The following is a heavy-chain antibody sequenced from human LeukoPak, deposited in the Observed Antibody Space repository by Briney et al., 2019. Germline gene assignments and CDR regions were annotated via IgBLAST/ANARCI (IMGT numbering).Heavy chain of an antibody. V-gene: IGHV3-23*01. CDR2: ISRSGDST. D-gene: IGHD4-17*01. CDR1: GFTFSSYA. Sequence: GGSLRLSCAASGFTFSSYAMTWFRQAPGKGLEWVSTISRSGDSTYYGDSVKGRFTISRDNSKNTLYLHMDSLRAEDTAVYYCAKVPQGTNYGYWGQGTLVTVSS. CDR3: AKVPQGTNYGY. J-gene: IGHJ4*02.